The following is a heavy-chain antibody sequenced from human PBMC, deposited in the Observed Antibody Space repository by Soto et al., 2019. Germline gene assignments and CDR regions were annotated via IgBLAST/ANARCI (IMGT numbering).Heavy chain of an antibody. CDR1: GGTFSSYA. Sequence: SVKVSCKASGGTFSSYAISWVRQAPGQGLEWMGGIIPIFGTANYAQKFQGRVTITADESTSTAYMELSSLRSEDTAVYYCARDLTDSSSWSGAFDIWGQGTMVTVSS. V-gene: IGHV1-69*01. CDR2: IIPIFGTA. J-gene: IGHJ3*02. D-gene: IGHD6-13*01. CDR3: ARDLTDSSSWSGAFDI.